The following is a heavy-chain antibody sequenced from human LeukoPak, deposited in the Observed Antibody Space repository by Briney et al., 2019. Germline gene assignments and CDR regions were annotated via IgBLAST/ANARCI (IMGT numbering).Heavy chain of an antibody. Sequence: ASVKVSCKASGYTFTSYYMHWVRQAPGQGLEWMGIINPSGGSTSYAQKFQGRVTMTRDTSISTAYMELSRLRSDDTAVYYCARIHTYYYDSSGYPLDYWGQGTLVTVSS. V-gene: IGHV1-46*01. CDR3: ARIHTYYYDSSGYPLDY. D-gene: IGHD3-22*01. CDR1: GYTFTSYY. CDR2: INPSGGST. J-gene: IGHJ4*02.